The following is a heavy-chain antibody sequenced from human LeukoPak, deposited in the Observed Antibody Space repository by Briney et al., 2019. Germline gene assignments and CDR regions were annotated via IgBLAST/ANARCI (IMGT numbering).Heavy chain of an antibody. Sequence: PSQTLSLTCAVSGGSISSGGYSWSWIRQPPGKGLEWIGYIYHSGSTNYNPSLKSRVTISVDKSKNQFSLKLSSVTAADTAVYYCASRLGYCSGGSCYHPFDYWGQGTLVTVSS. J-gene: IGHJ4*02. CDR1: GGSISSGGYS. V-gene: IGHV4-30-2*01. D-gene: IGHD2-15*01. CDR3: ASRLGYCSGGSCYHPFDY. CDR2: IYHSGST.